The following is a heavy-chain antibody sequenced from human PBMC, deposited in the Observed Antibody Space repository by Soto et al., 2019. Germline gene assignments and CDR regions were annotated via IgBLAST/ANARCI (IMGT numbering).Heavy chain of an antibody. V-gene: IGHV3-13*04. J-gene: IGHJ6*02. CDR2: IGTAGDT. CDR1: GFTLSSYA. CDR3: ARATKSYYGMDV. Sequence: EVQLVESGGGLVQPGGSLRLSCAASGFTLSSYAMHWVRKAPGKGLEWVSAIGTAGDTYYPGSVKGRFTISRENAKNSLYLQMNSLRAGYTAVYYCARATKSYYGMDVWGQGTTVTVSS.